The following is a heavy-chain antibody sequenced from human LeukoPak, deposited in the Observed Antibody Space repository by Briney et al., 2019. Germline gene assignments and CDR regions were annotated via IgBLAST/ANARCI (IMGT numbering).Heavy chain of an antibody. V-gene: IGHV4-59*01. CDR2: FHSSGST. CDR3: ASGTTVTFFDY. D-gene: IGHD4-17*01. Sequence: SETLSLTCTVSGGSISSNYWSWIRQPPGMGLEWIGFFHSSGSTNYNPTLKSRVTMSRDTSKNQFSLRLSSVTAADTAVYYCASGTTVTFFDYRGQGTLVTVSS. J-gene: IGHJ4*02. CDR1: GGSISSNY.